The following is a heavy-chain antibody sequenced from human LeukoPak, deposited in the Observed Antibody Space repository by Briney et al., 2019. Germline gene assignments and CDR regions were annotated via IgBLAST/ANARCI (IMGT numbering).Heavy chain of an antibody. Sequence: GGSLRLSCAASGFTFSSYTMNWVRQAPGKGLEWVSSITSGSSDISYADSVKGRFITSRDNAKNSLYLQMNSLRAEDTAVYYCASDSAAAGFDPWGQGTLVTVSS. CDR3: ASDSAAAGFDP. CDR2: ITSGSSDI. D-gene: IGHD6-13*01. J-gene: IGHJ5*02. CDR1: GFTFSSYT. V-gene: IGHV3-21*01.